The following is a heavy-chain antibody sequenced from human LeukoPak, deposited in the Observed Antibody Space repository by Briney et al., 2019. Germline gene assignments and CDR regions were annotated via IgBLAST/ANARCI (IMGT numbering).Heavy chain of an antibody. V-gene: IGHV3-30*02. CDR1: GFTFSSYG. D-gene: IGHD6-19*01. J-gene: IGHJ3*02. CDR3: ARRSQFPGIALAGTIMDAFDI. CDR2: IRYDGSNK. Sequence: PGGSLRLSCAASGFTFSSYGMHWVRQAPGKGLEWVAFIRYDGSNKYYADSVKGRFTISRDNSKNTLYLQMNSLRAEDTAVYYCARRSQFPGIALAGTIMDAFDIWGQGTMVTVSS.